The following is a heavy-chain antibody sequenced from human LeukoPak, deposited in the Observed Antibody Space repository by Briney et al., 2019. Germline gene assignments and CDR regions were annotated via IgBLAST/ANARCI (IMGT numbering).Heavy chain of an antibody. CDR2: IYTSGST. CDR3: ARERYYGSGRPFDY. J-gene: IGHJ4*02. V-gene: IGHV4-61*02. CDR1: GGSISSGSYY. Sequence: SETLSLTCTVSGGSISSGSYYWSWIRQPAGKGLEWIGRIYTSGSTNYNPSLKSRVTISVDTSKNQFSLKLSSVTAADTAVYYCARERYYGSGRPFDYWGQGTLVTVSS. D-gene: IGHD3-10*01.